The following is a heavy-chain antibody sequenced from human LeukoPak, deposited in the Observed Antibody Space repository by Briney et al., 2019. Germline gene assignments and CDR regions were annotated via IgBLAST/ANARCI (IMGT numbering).Heavy chain of an antibody. D-gene: IGHD3-10*01. CDR1: EFSVGSNY. V-gene: IGHV3-66*01. CDR3: ARDYYYGSGVEWYFDY. CDR2: IYSGGST. J-gene: IGHJ4*02. Sequence: GGSLRLSCAASEFSVGSNYMTWVRQAPGKGLEWVSLIYSGGSTYYADSVKGRFTISRDNSKNTLYLQMNSLRAEDTAVYYCARDYYYGSGVEWYFDYWGQGTLVTVSS.